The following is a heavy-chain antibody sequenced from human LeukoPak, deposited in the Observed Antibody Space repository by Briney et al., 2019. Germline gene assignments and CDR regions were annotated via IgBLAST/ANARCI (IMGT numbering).Heavy chain of an antibody. CDR3: ARRPGYYDSSGPIFDY. J-gene: IGHJ4*02. CDR2: IYYSGST. V-gene: IGHV4-59*01. Sequence: SETLSLTCTVSGGSISSYYWSWIRQPPGKGLEGIGYIYYSGSTNYNPSLKSRVTISVDTSKNQFSLKLSSVTAADTAVYYCARRPGYYDSSGPIFDYWGQGTLVTVSS. CDR1: GGSISSYY. D-gene: IGHD3-22*01.